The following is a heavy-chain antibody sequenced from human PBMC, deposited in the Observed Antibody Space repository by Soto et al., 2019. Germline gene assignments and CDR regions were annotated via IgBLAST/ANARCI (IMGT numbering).Heavy chain of an antibody. CDR2: ISAYNGNT. D-gene: IGHD3-10*01. J-gene: IGHJ5*02. Sequence: ASVKVSCKASGYTFTSYGISWVRQAPGQGLEWMGWISAYNGNTNYAQKLQGRVTMTTDTSTSTDYMELRSLRSDDTAVYYCARDLLLWFEEFTNHLNAHDPWGQGTLVTVS. CDR3: ARDLLLWFEEFTNHLNAHDP. CDR1: GYTFTSYG. V-gene: IGHV1-18*01.